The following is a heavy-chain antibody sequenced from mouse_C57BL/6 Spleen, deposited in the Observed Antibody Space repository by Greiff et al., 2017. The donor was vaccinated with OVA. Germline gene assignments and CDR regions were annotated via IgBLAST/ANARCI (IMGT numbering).Heavy chain of an antibody. CDR3: AREGLGLRLDY. D-gene: IGHD2-4*01. CDR1: GYTFTDYN. V-gene: IGHV1-18*01. Sequence: VQLKESGPELVKPGASVKIPCKASGYTFTDYNMDWVKQSHGKSLEWIGDINPNNGGTIYNQKFKGKATLTVDKSSSTAYMELRSLTSEDTAVYYCAREGLGLRLDYWGQGTTLTVSS. J-gene: IGHJ2*01. CDR2: INPNNGGT.